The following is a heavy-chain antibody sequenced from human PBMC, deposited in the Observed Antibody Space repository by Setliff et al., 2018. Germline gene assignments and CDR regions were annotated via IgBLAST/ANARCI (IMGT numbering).Heavy chain of an antibody. V-gene: IGHV1-8*03. CDR2: MNPNSGNT. CDR1: GYTFTSYD. D-gene: IGHD4-17*01. CDR3: ARGDRGDYVCYYYGMDV. Sequence: ASVKVSCKAAGYTFTSYDINWVRQATGQGLEWMGWMNPNSGNTGYAQKFQGRVTITRNTSISTAYMELSSLRSEDTAVYYCARGDRGDYVCYYYGMDVWGQGTTVTVSS. J-gene: IGHJ6*02.